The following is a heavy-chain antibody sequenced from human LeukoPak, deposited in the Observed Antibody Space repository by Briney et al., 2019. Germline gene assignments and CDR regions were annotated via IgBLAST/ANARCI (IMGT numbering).Heavy chain of an antibody. V-gene: IGHV3-30*19. J-gene: IGHJ4*03. CDR2: ISYDGGNK. CDR3: AGRDYYGSF. D-gene: IGHD3-10*01. Sequence: GGSVRLSCAASGFTFRSYGMHWARQAPGKGLEWVAVISYDGGNKYYADSVKGRFTISRDNSKNTLYLQMNSLRAEDTAVYYCAGRDYYGSFWGQGTLVTVSS. CDR1: GFTFRSYG.